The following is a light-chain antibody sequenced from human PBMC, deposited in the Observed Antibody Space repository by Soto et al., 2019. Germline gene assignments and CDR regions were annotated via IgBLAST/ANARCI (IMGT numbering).Light chain of an antibody. CDR1: QSLANSF. V-gene: IGKV3-20*01. J-gene: IGKJ5*01. CDR3: QQYGTSEII. CDR2: DTS. Sequence: VLTEYPGTLPLSPGATATRSCRASQSLANSFIAWYQQKPGQAPRLLIYDTSSRATGIPDRFSGNGSGTDFTLTISRLETEDFAVFYCQQYGTSEIIFGQGTRLEIK.